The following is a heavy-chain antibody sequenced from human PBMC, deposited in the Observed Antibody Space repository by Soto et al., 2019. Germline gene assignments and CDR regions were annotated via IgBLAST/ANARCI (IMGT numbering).Heavy chain of an antibody. CDR2: ISRSSPYI. CDR3: ARGVLPISSTSWFDP. D-gene: IGHD2-2*01. Sequence: EVQLVESGGGLVNPGGSLRLSCVVSGFPFSTSTMNWVRQAPGKGLEWVSFISRSSPYIYYADSVKGRFTISNDDAKKSQFLQMNSLRAEDTAVYYCARGVLPISSTSWFDPWGQGTPVTVSS. CDR1: GFPFSTST. J-gene: IGHJ5*02. V-gene: IGHV3-21*01.